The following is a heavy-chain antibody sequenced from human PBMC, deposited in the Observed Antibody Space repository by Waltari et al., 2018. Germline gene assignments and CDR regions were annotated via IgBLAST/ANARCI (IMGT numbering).Heavy chain of an antibody. V-gene: IGHV3-23*03. D-gene: IGHD2-21*01. CDR2: IYSGGST. J-gene: IGHJ4*02. CDR1: GFTFSSYA. CDR3: AKEGGGDV. Sequence: EVQLLESGGGLVQPGGSLRLSCAASGFTFSSYAMSWVRQAPGKGLEWVSVIYSGGSTYYADSVKGRFTISRDNSKNTLYLQMNSLRAEDTAVYYCAKEGGGDVWGQGTLVTVSS.